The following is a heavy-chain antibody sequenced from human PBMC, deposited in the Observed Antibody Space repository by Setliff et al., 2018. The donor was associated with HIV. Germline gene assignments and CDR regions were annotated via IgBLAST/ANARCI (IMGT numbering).Heavy chain of an antibody. CDR2: IYPGDSDT. Sequence: PGESLKISCKGFGYSFTSYWIGWVRQMPGKGLEWMGIIYPGDSDTRYSPSFQGQVTISADRSITTAYLQWSTLKASDTAMYYCARGSSYPYYFDYWGQGTLVTVSS. D-gene: IGHD2-2*01. CDR1: GYSFTSYW. V-gene: IGHV5-51*01. CDR3: ARGSSYPYYFDY. J-gene: IGHJ4*02.